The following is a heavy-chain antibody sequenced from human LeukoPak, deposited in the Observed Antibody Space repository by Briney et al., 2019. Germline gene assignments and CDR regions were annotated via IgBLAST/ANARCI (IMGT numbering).Heavy chain of an antibody. V-gene: IGHV3-9*01. CDR2: ISWNSGSI. D-gene: IGHD6-13*01. CDR1: GFTFDDYV. J-gene: IGHJ4*02. CDR3: VKGVLSSSWDYFDY. Sequence: PGRSLRLSCAASGFTFDDYVMHWVRHAPGKGLEWVSGISWNSGSIGYADSVKGRFTISRDNAKNSLFLQMNSLRPEDTALYYCVKGVLSSSWDYFDYWGQGTLVTVSS.